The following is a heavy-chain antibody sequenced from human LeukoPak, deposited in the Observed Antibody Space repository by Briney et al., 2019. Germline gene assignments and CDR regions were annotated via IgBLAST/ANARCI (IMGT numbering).Heavy chain of an antibody. CDR1: GGSFSGYY. Sequence: SETLSLTCAVYGGSFSGYYWSWIRQPPGKGLEWIGEINHSGSTNYNPSLKSRVTISVDTSKNQFSLKLSSVTAADTAVYYCARFKYIVVVPAGFGYWGQGTLVTVSS. D-gene: IGHD2-2*01. CDR3: ARFKYIVVVPAGFGY. V-gene: IGHV4-34*01. CDR2: INHSGST. J-gene: IGHJ4*02.